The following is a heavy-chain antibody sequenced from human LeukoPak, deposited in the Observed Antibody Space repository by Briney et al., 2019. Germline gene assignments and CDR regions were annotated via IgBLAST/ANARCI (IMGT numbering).Heavy chain of an antibody. Sequence: GRSLRLSCAATGFTFSSYGMHWVRQAPGKGLEWVAVIWYDGSNKYYADSVKGRFTISRDNSKNTLYLQMNSLRAEDTAVYYCAIYSGSRWGQGTLVTVSS. V-gene: IGHV3-33*01. D-gene: IGHD5-12*01. CDR2: IWYDGSNK. CDR3: AIYSGSR. CDR1: GFTFSSYG. J-gene: IGHJ4*02.